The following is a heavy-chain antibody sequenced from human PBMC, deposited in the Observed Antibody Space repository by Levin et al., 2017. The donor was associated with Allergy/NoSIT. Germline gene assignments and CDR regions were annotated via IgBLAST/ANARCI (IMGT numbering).Heavy chain of an antibody. Sequence: GGSLRLSCAASGFTFSSYGIHWVRQAPGKGLEWVAVIASDGRDKKSADSVKGRFTISRDNSKKILYLQMNSLKTEDTAVYYCAKDGSIAAAKYFVDSWGQGTLVTVSS. V-gene: IGHV3-30*18. D-gene: IGHD6-13*01. CDR2: IASDGRDK. J-gene: IGHJ4*02. CDR1: GFTFSSYG. CDR3: AKDGSIAAAKYFVDS.